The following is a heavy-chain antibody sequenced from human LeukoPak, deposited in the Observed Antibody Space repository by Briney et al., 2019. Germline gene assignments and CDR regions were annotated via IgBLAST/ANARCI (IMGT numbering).Heavy chain of an antibody. D-gene: IGHD5-18*01. V-gene: IGHV4-59*01. CDR1: GGSISSYY. Sequence: SETLSLTCTVSGGSISSYYWSWIRQPPGKGLEWIGYIYYSGSTNYNPSLKSRVTISVDTSKNQFSLKLSSVTAADTAVYYCARRRYSYGSDWFDPWGQGTLVTVSS. J-gene: IGHJ5*02. CDR2: IYYSGST. CDR3: ARRRYSYGSDWFDP.